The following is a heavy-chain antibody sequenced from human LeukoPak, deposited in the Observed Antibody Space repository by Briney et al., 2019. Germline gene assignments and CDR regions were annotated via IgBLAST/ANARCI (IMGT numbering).Heavy chain of an antibody. D-gene: IGHD5-24*01. J-gene: IGHJ3*02. V-gene: IGHV1-69*01. CDR3: ACQDGYNSEYAFDI. Sequence: SVKVSCKASGGTFSSYAISWVRQAPGQGLEWMGGIIPIFGTANYAQKFQGRVTITADESTSTAYMELSSLRSEDTAVYYCACQDGYNSEYAFDIWGQGTMVTVSS. CDR2: IIPIFGTA. CDR1: GGTFSSYA.